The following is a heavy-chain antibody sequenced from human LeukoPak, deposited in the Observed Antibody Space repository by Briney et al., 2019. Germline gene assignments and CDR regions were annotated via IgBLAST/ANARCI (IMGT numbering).Heavy chain of an antibody. V-gene: IGHV3-48*04. CDR2: ISSSSSTI. CDR1: GFTFSSYS. J-gene: IGHJ4*02. Sequence: GGSLRLSCAASGFTFSSYSMNWVRQAPGKGLEWVSYISSSSSTIYYADSVKGRFTISRDNAKNSLYLQMNSLRAEDTAVYYCAREKWLPNLYYFDYWGQGTLVTVSS. CDR3: AREKWLPNLYYFDY. D-gene: IGHD5-12*01.